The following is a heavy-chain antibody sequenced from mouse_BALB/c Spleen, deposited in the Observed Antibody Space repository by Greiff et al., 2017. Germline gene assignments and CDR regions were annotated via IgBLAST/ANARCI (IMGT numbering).Heavy chain of an antibody. J-gene: IGHJ3*01. CDR3: ARIYYGYDWFAY. CDR2: ISSGGST. Sequence: EVNVVESGGGLVKPGGSLKLSCAASGFTFSSYAMSWVRQTPEKRLEWVASISSGGSTYYPDSVKGRFTISRDNARNILYLQMSSLRSEDTAMYYCARIYYGYDWFAYWGQGTLVTVSA. D-gene: IGHD2-2*01. V-gene: IGHV5-6-5*01. CDR1: GFTFSSYA.